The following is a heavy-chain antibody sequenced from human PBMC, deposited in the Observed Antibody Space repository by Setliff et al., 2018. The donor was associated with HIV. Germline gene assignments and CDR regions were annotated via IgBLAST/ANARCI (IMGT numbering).Heavy chain of an antibody. J-gene: IGHJ4*01. Sequence: GGSLRLSCAASGFTVYSYYMSWVRQAPGKGLEWVSTINSNGGSTYYADSVKGRFTISRDNSKNTLSLQMNSLRVEDTAVYYCAKDGISGGAYPPYYFDYWGHGTLVTVSS. CDR1: GFTVYSYY. D-gene: IGHD2-15*01. CDR2: INSNGGST. CDR3: AKDGISGGAYPPYYFDY. V-gene: IGHV3-23*01.